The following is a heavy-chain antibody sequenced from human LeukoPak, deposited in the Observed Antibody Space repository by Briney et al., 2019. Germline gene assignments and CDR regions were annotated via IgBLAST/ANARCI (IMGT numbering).Heavy chain of an antibody. CDR3: ARDAMVRGVIKVGSYDY. CDR1: GGSISSSSYY. D-gene: IGHD3-10*01. J-gene: IGHJ4*02. Sequence: SESLSLTCTVSGGSISSSSYYWGWIRQPPGKGLEWIGSIYYSGSTYYNPSLKSRVTISVDTSKNQFSLKLSSVTAADTAVYYCARDAMVRGVIKVGSYDYWGQGTLVTVSS. CDR2: IYYSGST. V-gene: IGHV4-39*07.